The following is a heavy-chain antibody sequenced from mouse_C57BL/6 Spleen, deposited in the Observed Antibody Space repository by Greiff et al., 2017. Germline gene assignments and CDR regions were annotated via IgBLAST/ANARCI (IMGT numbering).Heavy chain of an antibody. CDR1: GYTFTGYW. Sequence: VKLQQPGAELVKPGASVKLSCKASGYTFTGYWMHWVKQRPGQGLEWIGMIHPNSGSTNYNEKFKSKATLTVDKSSSTAYMQLSSLTSEDSAVYYCARGVPIGYGTSMDYWGQGTSVTVSS. D-gene: IGHD1-1*01. CDR3: ARGVPIGYGTSMDY. V-gene: IGHV1-64*01. J-gene: IGHJ4*01. CDR2: IHPNSGST.